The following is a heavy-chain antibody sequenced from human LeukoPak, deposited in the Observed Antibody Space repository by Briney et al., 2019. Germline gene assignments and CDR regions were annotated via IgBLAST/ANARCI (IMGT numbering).Heavy chain of an antibody. CDR3: ARDPQGDYYMDV. V-gene: IGHV3-21*01. CDR1: EFTFSSYS. Sequence: PGGSLRLSCAASEFTFSSYSMNWVRQAPGEGLEWVSSISRSSTYIYYADSVKGRFTISRDNAKNSLYLQMNSLRADDTAVYYCARDPQGDYYMDVWGKGTTVTVSS. CDR2: ISRSSTYI. D-gene: IGHD3-16*01. J-gene: IGHJ6*03.